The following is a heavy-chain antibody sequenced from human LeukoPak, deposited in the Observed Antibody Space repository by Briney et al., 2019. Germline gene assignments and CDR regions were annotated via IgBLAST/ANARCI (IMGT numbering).Heavy chain of an antibody. Sequence: ASVKVSCKASGYTFTSYYMHWVRQAPGQGLERMGIINPSGGSTSYAQKFQGRVTMTRDTSTSTVYMELSSLRSEDTAVYYCARVGYSGYGSSYYFDYWGQGTLVTVSS. V-gene: IGHV1-46*01. D-gene: IGHD5-12*01. CDR3: ARVGYSGYGSSYYFDY. CDR2: INPSGGST. J-gene: IGHJ4*02. CDR1: GYTFTSYY.